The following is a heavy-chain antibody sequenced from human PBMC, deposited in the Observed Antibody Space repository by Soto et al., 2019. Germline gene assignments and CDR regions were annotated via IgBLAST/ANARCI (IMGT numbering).Heavy chain of an antibody. CDR2: SYSGGNT. CDR3: AKGYGAGSYFFDS. CDR1: GISVSSNY. D-gene: IGHD3-10*01. Sequence: EVQLVESGGGLIQPGGSLRLSCAASGISVSSNYMTWVHQAPGKGLECVSVSYSGGNTYYADSVKGRFTISRDNFKNTFYLQMNSLRAEDTAVYYCAKGYGAGSYFFDSWGQGTLVTVSS. J-gene: IGHJ5*01. V-gene: IGHV3-53*01.